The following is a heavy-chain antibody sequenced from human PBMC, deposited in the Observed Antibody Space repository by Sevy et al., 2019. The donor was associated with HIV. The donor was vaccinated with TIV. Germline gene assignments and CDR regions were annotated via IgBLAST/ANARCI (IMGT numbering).Heavy chain of an antibody. D-gene: IGHD6-13*01. V-gene: IGHV1-18*01. Sequence: ASVKVSCKASGYTFSNYAVSWVRQAPGQGLEWLGWISADNGNKKYAQKFQGRVTMTTDTSTSTAYMELRSLRSDDTAVYYCARESRAAGQDYWGQGTLVTVSS. J-gene: IGHJ4*02. CDR1: GYTFSNYA. CDR2: ISADNGNK. CDR3: ARESRAAGQDY.